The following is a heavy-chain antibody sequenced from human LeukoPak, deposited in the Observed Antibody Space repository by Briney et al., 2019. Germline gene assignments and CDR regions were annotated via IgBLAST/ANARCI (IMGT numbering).Heavy chain of an antibody. J-gene: IGHJ3*02. V-gene: IGHV3-9*03. Sequence: GGSLRLSCAASGFTFDDYAMHWVRQAPGKGLEWVSGISLNSGSIGYADSVKGRFTISRDNAKNSLYLQMNSLRAEDMALYYCAKDMYSSGYDAFDIWGQGTMVTVSS. CDR1: GFTFDDYA. CDR3: AKDMYSSGYDAFDI. D-gene: IGHD6-19*01. CDR2: ISLNSGSI.